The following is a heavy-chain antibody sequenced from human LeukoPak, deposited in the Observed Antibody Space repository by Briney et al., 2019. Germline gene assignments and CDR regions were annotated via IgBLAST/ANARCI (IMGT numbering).Heavy chain of an antibody. CDR3: ARDKGKLWSNYYYYYYMDV. CDR1: GATVSGNY. D-gene: IGHD5-18*01. J-gene: IGHJ6*03. V-gene: IGHV3-53*01. Sequence: VGSLRLSCAASGATVSGNYMSWVRQAPGKGLEWASVIYSGGSTYYADSVKGRVTISRDNSKNTLYLQMNSLRAEDTAVYYCARDKGKLWSNYYYYYYMDVWGKGTTVTVSS. CDR2: IYSGGST.